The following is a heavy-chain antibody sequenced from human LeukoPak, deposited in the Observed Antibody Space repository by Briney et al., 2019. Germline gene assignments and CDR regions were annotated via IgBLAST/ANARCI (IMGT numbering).Heavy chain of an antibody. Sequence: ASVKVSCKASGYTFTSYGISWVRQAPGQGLEWMGWISAYNGNTNYAQKLQGRVTMTTDTSTSTTYMELSGLRSDDTAVYYCARGQYYYDDAYPLHYWGQGTLVTVSS. CDR3: ARGQYYYDDAYPLHY. J-gene: IGHJ4*02. CDR1: GYTFTSYG. V-gene: IGHV1-18*01. D-gene: IGHD3-22*01. CDR2: ISAYNGNT.